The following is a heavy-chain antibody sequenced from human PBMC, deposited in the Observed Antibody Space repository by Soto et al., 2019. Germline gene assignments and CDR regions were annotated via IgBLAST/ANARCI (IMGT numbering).Heavy chain of an antibody. D-gene: IGHD2-2*02. CDR3: ARMSYCSSTSCYRSNNWFDP. V-gene: IGHV4-31*03. Sequence: PSETLSLTCTVSGGSISSGGYYWSWIRQHPGKGLEWIGYIYYSGSTYYNPSLKSRVTISVDTSKNQFSLKLSSVTAADTAVYYCARMSYCSSTSCYRSNNWFDPWGQGTLVTVSS. CDR1: GGSISSGGYY. CDR2: IYYSGST. J-gene: IGHJ5*02.